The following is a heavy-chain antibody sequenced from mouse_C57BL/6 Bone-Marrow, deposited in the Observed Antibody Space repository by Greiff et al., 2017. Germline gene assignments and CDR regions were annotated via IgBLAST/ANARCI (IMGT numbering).Heavy chain of an antibody. CDR3: ARDYCYAMDY. Sequence: QVQLKQPGAELVKPGASVKLSCKASGYTFTSYWMHWVKQRPGQGLEWIGMIHPNSGSTNYNEKFKSKATLTVDKSSSTAYMQLSSLTSEDSAVYYCARDYCYAMDYWGQGTSVTVSS. D-gene: IGHD1-1*01. CDR1: GYTFTSYW. V-gene: IGHV1-64*01. J-gene: IGHJ4*01. CDR2: IHPNSGST.